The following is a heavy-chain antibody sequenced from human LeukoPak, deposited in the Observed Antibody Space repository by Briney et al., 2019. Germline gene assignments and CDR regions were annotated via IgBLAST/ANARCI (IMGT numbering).Heavy chain of an antibody. J-gene: IGHJ6*03. Sequence: GGSLRLSCAASGFTFSSYEMNWVRQAPGKGLEWVSSISSSSSYIYYADSVKGRFTISRDNAKNSLYLQMNSLRAEDTAVYYCARVLAGYYYYMDVWGKGTTVTISS. V-gene: IGHV3-21*01. D-gene: IGHD3-16*01. CDR1: GFTFSSYE. CDR3: ARVLAGYYYYMDV. CDR2: ISSSSSYI.